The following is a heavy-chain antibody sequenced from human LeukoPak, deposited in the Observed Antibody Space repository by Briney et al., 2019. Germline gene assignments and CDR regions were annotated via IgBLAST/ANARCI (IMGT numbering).Heavy chain of an antibody. CDR3: AGGIMIAVASDY. V-gene: IGHV4-34*01. CDR2: INHSGST. Sequence: PSETLSLTCAVYGGSFSGYYWSWIRQPPGKGLEWIGEINHSGSTNYNPSLKSRVTISVDTSKNQFSLKLSSVTAADTAVYYCAGGIMIAVASDYWGQGTLVTVSS. D-gene: IGHD6-19*01. CDR1: GGSFSGYY. J-gene: IGHJ4*02.